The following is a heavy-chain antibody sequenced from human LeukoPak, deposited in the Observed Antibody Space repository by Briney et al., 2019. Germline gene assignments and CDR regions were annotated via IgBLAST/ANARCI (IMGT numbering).Heavy chain of an antibody. CDR2: IYAGEGA. CDR3: ARDGYSYGYYFDC. CDR1: GYSISNYF. Sequence: SETLSLTCTVFGYSISNYFWSWMRQPAGKGLEWIGRIYAGEGAKYNPSLETRVTVSVDTSTNLLSLKPSSVTAADTAVYYCARDGYSYGYYFDCWGQGTLVTVSS. J-gene: IGHJ4*02. D-gene: IGHD5-18*01. V-gene: IGHV4-4*07.